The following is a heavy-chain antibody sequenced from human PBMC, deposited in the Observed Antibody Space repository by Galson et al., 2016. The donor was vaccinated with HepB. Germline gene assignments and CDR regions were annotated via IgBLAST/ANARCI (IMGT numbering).Heavy chain of an antibody. J-gene: IGHJ4*02. D-gene: IGHD2-21*02. CDR1: GFTFNNYA. V-gene: IGHV3-30*03. Sequence: SLRLSCAASGFTFNNYAIHWVRQAPGKGLEWVAVISYDGNKQYYADSVKGRVTISRDKSKNTLYLQMDSLKVEDTAVYYCVSSWVEDCGGDCFWMGGFDYWGQGALVTGSS. CDR2: ISYDGNKQ. CDR3: VSSWVEDCGGDCFWMGGFDY.